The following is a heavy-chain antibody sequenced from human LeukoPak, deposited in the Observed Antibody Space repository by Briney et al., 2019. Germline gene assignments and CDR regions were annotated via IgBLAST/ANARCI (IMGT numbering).Heavy chain of an antibody. J-gene: IGHJ3*02. Sequence: GGSLRLSCAASGFTFSPYTMNWVRQAPGKGLEWVSSISTSSSYKYYADSVKGRFTVSRDNAKNSLYLQMNSLRAEDTAVYYCARDLKNWINDSFDIWGQGTMVTVSS. CDR3: ARDLKNWINDSFDI. CDR2: ISTSSSYK. D-gene: IGHD2-2*03. V-gene: IGHV3-21*01. CDR1: GFTFSPYT.